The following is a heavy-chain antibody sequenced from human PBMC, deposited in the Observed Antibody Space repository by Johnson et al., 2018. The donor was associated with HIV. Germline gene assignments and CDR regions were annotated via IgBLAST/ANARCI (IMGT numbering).Heavy chain of an antibody. Sequence: VQLVESGGGVVRPGGSLRLSCAASGFTFDDYGMSWVRQAPGKGLEWVSGINWNGGSTGYADSVKGRFTISRDNAKNSLYLQMNRLRVEDTAVYYCARDENDSRLDDAFDIWGQGTMVTVSS. CDR1: GFTFDDYG. D-gene: IGHD3-22*01. V-gene: IGHV3-20*04. CDR3: ARDENDSRLDDAFDI. CDR2: INWNGGST. J-gene: IGHJ3*02.